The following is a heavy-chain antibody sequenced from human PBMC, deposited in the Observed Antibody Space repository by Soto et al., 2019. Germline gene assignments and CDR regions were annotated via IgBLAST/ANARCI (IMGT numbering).Heavy chain of an antibody. Sequence: GGSLRLSCAASGFIFSSYAMSWVRQAPGKGLEWVSAISGNGTTAYYADSVKGRFTFSRDNSKKTMYLQMNSLRAEDTAVYYYAKTTDGWFSAFEIWGQGTMVTVPS. D-gene: IGHD6-19*01. V-gene: IGHV3-23*01. CDR3: AKTTDGWFSAFEI. CDR1: GFIFSSYA. CDR2: ISGNGTTA. J-gene: IGHJ3*02.